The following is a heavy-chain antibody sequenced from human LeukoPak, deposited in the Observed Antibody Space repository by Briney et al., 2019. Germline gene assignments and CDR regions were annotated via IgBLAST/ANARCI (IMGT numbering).Heavy chain of an antibody. CDR1: GCSISSGGYF. V-gene: IGHV4-31*03. Sequence: PSQTLSLTCTVSGCSISSGGYFWSWIRQHPGKGLECIGYIYYSRSTYYNQSLKTRVTISVDTSKNEFSLKLSSVTAADTAVYDCAGAKTYYYDSSGYYFFDYWGQGTLVTVSS. D-gene: IGHD3-22*01. J-gene: IGHJ4*02. CDR2: IYYSRST. CDR3: AGAKTYYYDSSGYYFFDY.